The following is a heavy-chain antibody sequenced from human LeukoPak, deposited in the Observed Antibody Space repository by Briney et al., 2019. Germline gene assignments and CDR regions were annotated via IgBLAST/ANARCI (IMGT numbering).Heavy chain of an antibody. V-gene: IGHV3-11*04. Sequence: GGSLRLSCAASGFTFSDYYMSWIRQAPGKGLEWVSYIRSSGSTIYYADSVKGRFTISRDNAKNSLYLQMNSLRAEDAAVYYCARVDCSSTSCYEFDYWGQGTLVTVSS. CDR2: IRSSGSTI. D-gene: IGHD2-2*01. J-gene: IGHJ4*02. CDR3: ARVDCSSTSCYEFDY. CDR1: GFTFSDYY.